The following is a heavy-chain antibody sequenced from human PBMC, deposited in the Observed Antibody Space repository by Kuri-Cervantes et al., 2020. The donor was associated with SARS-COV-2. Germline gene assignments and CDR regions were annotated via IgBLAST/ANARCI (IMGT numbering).Heavy chain of an antibody. Sequence: GESLKISCAASGFTFNKYSMHWVRQVPGKGPEWVSAVSYDGTTTFYAGSVKGRFTVSRDNFNNTLYLQMNSLRPEDSAVYYCAKGFMEIPPTRYYDPWGQGTLVTVSS. V-gene: IGHV3-30*18. CDR2: VSYDGTTT. CDR3: AKGFMEIPPTRYYDP. J-gene: IGHJ5*02. CDR1: GFTFNKYS. D-gene: IGHD3-10*01.